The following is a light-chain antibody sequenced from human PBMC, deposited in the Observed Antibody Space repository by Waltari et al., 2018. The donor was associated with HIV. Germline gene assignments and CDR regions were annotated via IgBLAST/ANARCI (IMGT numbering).Light chain of an antibody. J-gene: IGLJ1*01. V-gene: IGLV1-47*01. CDR2: GND. Sequence: QSGLTQPPSASGTPGQRLSISCAVNNSNIGSNFVFWYRQIPGAAPTLLVYGNDERASVGGARVAGSRSGASASLVIAGLRVEDEADYYWASWEDGVRGHVFGSGSTVSV. CDR3: ASWEDGVRGHV. CDR1: NSNIGSNF.